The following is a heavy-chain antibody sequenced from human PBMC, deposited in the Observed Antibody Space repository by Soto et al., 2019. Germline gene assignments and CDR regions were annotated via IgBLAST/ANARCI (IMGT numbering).Heavy chain of an antibody. CDR1: GFTFANSW. Sequence: GGSLRLSCAASGFTFANSWMHWIRQSPGKGPEWVSRVTGDGHTIQYADSVKGRFTVSRDNAKNTLYLQMNSLRAEDTAVYYCATAEVDYWGPGTLVTVSS. V-gene: IGHV3-74*01. J-gene: IGHJ4*02. CDR3: ATAEVDY. CDR2: VTGDGHTI.